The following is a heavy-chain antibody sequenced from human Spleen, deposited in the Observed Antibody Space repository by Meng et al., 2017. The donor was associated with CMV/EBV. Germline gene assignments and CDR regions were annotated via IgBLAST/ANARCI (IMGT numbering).Heavy chain of an antibody. V-gene: IGHV1-24*01. D-gene: IGHD3-10*01. J-gene: IGHJ5*02. CDR2: FDPEDGET. CDR3: ARDSESGVGESSWFDP. Sequence: ASVKVSCKVSGYTLTELSRHWVRQAPGKGLEWMGGFDPEDGETIYAQKFQGRVTMTEDTSTDTAYMELSSLRSEDTAVYYCARDSESGVGESSWFDPWGQGTLVTVSS. CDR1: GYTLTELS.